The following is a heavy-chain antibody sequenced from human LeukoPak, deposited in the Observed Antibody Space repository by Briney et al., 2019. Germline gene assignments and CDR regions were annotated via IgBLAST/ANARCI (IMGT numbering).Heavy chain of an antibody. J-gene: IGHJ4*02. CDR1: GFTFSSYA. CDR2: ISGSGGST. Sequence: GGSLRLSCAASGFTFSSYAMSWVRQAPGKGLEWVSAISGSGGSTYYADSVKGRLTISRDNSKNTLYLQMNSLRAEDTAVHYCAKDTGSGSYPPGWGQGTLVTVSS. V-gene: IGHV3-23*01. CDR3: AKDTGSGSYPPG. D-gene: IGHD1-26*01.